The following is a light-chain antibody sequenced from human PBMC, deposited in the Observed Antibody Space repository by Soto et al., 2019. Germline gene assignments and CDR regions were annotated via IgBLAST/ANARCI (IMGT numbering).Light chain of an antibody. V-gene: IGKV1-5*01. CDR3: QQYNSYSPWT. CDR1: QSVSTW. J-gene: IGKJ1*01. CDR2: DAS. Sequence: DIHMTHSPSTLSAFLGDIVMITVRGRQSVSTWLAWYQQRPGKAPQLLIYDASSLDSGVPSRFSGSGSGTEFTLTISSLQPDDFATYYCQQYNSYSPWTFGQGPQVDIK.